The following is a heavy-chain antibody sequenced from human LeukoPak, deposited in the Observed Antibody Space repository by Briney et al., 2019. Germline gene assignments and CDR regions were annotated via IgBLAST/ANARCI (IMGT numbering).Heavy chain of an antibody. V-gene: IGHV3-30*03. CDR1: GFTFGSYS. Sequence: GGSLRLSCAASGFTFGSYSMNWVRQAPGKGLEWVAVISYDGSNKYYADSVKGRFTISRDNSKNTLYLQMNSLRAEDTAVYYCARDGGGSSWYAGGEHFDYWGQGTLVTVSS. D-gene: IGHD6-13*01. CDR2: ISYDGSNK. J-gene: IGHJ4*02. CDR3: ARDGGGSSWYAGGEHFDY.